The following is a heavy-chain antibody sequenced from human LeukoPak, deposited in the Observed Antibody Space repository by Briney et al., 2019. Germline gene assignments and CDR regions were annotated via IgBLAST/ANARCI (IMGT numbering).Heavy chain of an antibody. J-gene: IGHJ4*02. V-gene: IGHV5-51*01. CDR2: IYPGDSDT. CDR3: ARSPTEYSSSWYVNFDY. D-gene: IGHD6-13*01. CDR1: GYSFTSYW. Sequence: GESLKISCKGSGYSFTSYWIGWVRQMPGKGLEWMGIIYPGDSDTRYSPSFQGQVTISADKSISTAYLQWSSLKASDTAMYYCARSPTEYSSSWYVNFDYWGQGTLVTVSS.